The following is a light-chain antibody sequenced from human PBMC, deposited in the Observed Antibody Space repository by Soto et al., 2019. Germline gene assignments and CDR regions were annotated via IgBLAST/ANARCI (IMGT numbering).Light chain of an antibody. J-gene: IGKJ1*01. CDR1: QSVSSN. CDR3: QQDNNWPRT. CDR2: GAS. Sequence: EIVMTRSPATLSVSPGERATLSCRASQSVSSNLAWYQQKPGQAPRLLIYGASTRATGIPARFSGRGSGTEFTLTISSLQAEDFAVYYCQQDNNWPRTFGQGTKVDI. V-gene: IGKV3-15*01.